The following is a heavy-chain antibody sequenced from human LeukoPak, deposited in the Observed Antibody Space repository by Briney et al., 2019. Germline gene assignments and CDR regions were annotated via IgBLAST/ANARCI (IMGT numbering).Heavy chain of an antibody. Sequence: ASVKVSCKASGYSFTGFYLNWVRQAPGEGLEWMGWINPYSGGTNYAQKFQGRVTMTRDTSNTTAYLELNNLTPDETAVYYCARYPPDDFWGQGTLVTVSS. CDR1: GYSFTGFY. J-gene: IGHJ4*02. CDR3: ARYPPDDF. V-gene: IGHV1-2*02. D-gene: IGHD1-14*01. CDR2: INPYSGGT.